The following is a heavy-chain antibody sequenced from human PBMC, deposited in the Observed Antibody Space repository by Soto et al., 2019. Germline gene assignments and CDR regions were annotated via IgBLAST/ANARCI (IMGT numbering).Heavy chain of an antibody. J-gene: IGHJ6*02. D-gene: IGHD1-1*01. V-gene: IGHV4-30-4*01. Sequence: PSETLSLTCTVSGGSISSGDYYWSWIRQPPGKGLEWIGYIYYSGSTYYNPSLKSRVTISADTSKNQFSLKLSSVTAADTAVYYCARDTMEPVGSYYYGMDVWGQGTTVTVYS. CDR1: GGSISSGDYY. CDR3: ARDTMEPVGSYYYGMDV. CDR2: IYYSGST.